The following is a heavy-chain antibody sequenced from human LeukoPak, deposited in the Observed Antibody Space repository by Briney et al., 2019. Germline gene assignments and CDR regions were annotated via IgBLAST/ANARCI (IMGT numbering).Heavy chain of an antibody. D-gene: IGHD2-21*01. CDR2: IYHSGST. V-gene: IGHV4-59*08. Sequence: SETLSLTCTVSGGSISSYYWSWIRQPPGKGLEWIGSIYHSGSTYYNPSLKSRVTISVDTSKNQFSLKLSSVTAADTAVYYCARNLAGHFGGFYFDDWGQGTLVTVSS. J-gene: IGHJ4*02. CDR3: ARNLAGHFGGFYFDD. CDR1: GGSISSYY.